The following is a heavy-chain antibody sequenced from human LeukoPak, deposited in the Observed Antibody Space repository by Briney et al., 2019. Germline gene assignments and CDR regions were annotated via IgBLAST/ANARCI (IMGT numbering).Heavy chain of an antibody. CDR2: IYHSGST. CDR3: AREGGFHSPAGI. J-gene: IGHJ3*02. V-gene: IGHV4-4*02. CDR1: GGSISSSNW. Sequence: SETLSLTCAVSGGSISSSNWWSWVRQPPGKGLEWIGEIYHSGSTNYNPSLKSRVTISVDTSKNQFSLKLSSVTAADTAVYYCAREGGFHSPAGIWGQGTMVTVSS. D-gene: IGHD1-26*01.